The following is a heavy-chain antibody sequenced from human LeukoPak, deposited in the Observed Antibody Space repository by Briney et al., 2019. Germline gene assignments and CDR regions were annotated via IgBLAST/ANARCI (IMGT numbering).Heavy chain of an antibody. D-gene: IGHD2-15*01. CDR1: GGSISSSSYY. J-gene: IGHJ4*02. V-gene: IGHV4-39*07. Sequence: SETLSLTCTVSGGSISSSSYYWGWIRQPPGKGLEWIGSIYYSGSTYYNPSLKSRVTISVDTSKNQFSLKLSSVTAADTAVYYCARDHLEGWSGKVAATDYWGQGTLVTVSS. CDR3: ARDHLEGWSGKVAATDY. CDR2: IYYSGST.